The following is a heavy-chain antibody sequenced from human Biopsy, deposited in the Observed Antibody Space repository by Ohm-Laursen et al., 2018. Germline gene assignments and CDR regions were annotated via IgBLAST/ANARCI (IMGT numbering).Heavy chain of an antibody. CDR1: GFSFSDYH. CDR3: AKDQGYYYDRSVYYYFDY. D-gene: IGHD3-22*01. V-gene: IGHV3-11*01. Sequence: GSLRLSCAASGFSFSDYHMRWIRQAPGRGLEWVSYISGGGTIYYGDSMKGRVTISRDNAKNSLYLQMHSLRAEDTAVYYCAKDQGYYYDRSVYYYFDYWGQGTLVTVSS. CDR2: ISGGGTI. J-gene: IGHJ4*02.